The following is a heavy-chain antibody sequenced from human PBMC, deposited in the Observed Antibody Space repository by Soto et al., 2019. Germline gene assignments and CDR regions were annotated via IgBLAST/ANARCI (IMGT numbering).Heavy chain of an antibody. V-gene: IGHV3-21*01. CDR1: GFTFSSYS. CDR3: ARDPDSGYSSSWYNY. Sequence: PGGSLRLSXAASGFTFSSYSMNWVRQAPGKGLEWVSSISSSSSYIYYADSVKGRFTISRDNAKNSLYLQMNSLRAEDTAVYYCARDPDSGYSSSWYNYWGQGTLVTVSS. D-gene: IGHD6-13*01. CDR2: ISSSSSYI. J-gene: IGHJ4*02.